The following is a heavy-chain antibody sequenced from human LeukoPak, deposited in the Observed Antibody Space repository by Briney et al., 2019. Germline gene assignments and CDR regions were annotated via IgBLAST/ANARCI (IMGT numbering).Heavy chain of an antibody. CDR2: IWYDGSNK. J-gene: IGHJ5*02. V-gene: IGHV3-33*06. CDR1: GFTFSSYG. Sequence: PGGSLRLSCAASGFTFSSYGMHWVRQAPGKGLEWVAVIWYDGSNKYYADSVKGRFTISRDNSKNTLYLQMNSLRAEDTAVYYCAKEGYCSGGSCYPWFDPRGQGTVVSVSS. D-gene: IGHD2-15*01. CDR3: AKEGYCSGGSCYPWFDP.